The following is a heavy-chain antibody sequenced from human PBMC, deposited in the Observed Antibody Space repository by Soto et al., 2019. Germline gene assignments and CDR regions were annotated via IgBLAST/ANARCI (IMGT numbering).Heavy chain of an antibody. CDR3: AREWQQSPFDY. Sequence: ASVKVSCKASGYTFTSYGISWVRQAPGQGLEWMGWISTYNGNTNYAQKLQGRVTMTTDTSTSTVYMELRSLRSDDTAVYYCAREWQQSPFDYWGQGTLVTVSS. J-gene: IGHJ4*02. V-gene: IGHV1-18*01. D-gene: IGHD6-13*01. CDR2: ISTYNGNT. CDR1: GYTFTSYG.